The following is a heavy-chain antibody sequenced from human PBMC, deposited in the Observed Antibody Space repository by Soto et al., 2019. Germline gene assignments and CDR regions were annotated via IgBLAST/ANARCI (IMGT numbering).Heavy chain of an antibody. Sequence: VQLVQSGAEVKKPGASVKVSCKASGYTFTSYAMHWVRQAPGQRLEWMGWINAGNGNTKYSQKFQGRVTITRDTSASTAYMELSSLRSEDTAVYYCARGRVGATIRGFDYWGQGTLVTVSS. CDR3: ARGRVGATIRGFDY. V-gene: IGHV1-3*01. CDR1: GYTFTSYA. CDR2: INAGNGNT. J-gene: IGHJ4*02. D-gene: IGHD5-12*01.